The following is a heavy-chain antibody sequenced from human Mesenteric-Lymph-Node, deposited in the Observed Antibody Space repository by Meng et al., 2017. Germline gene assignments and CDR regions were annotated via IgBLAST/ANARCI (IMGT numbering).Heavy chain of an antibody. Sequence: GESLKISCAASGFTFSSYAMHWVRQAPGKGLEWVAVISYDGSNKYYADSVKGRFTISRDNSKNTLYLQMNSLRAEDTAVYYCAKDLFSLGSCGGDYHFLDLWGQGTTVTVSS. CDR1: GFTFSSYA. J-gene: IGHJ6*02. CDR2: ISYDGSNK. CDR3: AKDLFSLGSCGGDYHFLDL. V-gene: IGHV3-30*01. D-gene: IGHD2-21*02.